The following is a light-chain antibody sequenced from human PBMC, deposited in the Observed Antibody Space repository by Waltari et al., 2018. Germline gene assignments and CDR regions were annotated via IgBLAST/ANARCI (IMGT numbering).Light chain of an antibody. J-gene: IGKJ2*01. CDR1: QTIYNS. V-gene: IGKV1-39*01. CDR2: HAS. CDR3: QQGYTLPYT. Sequence: DIQLTQSPSPLSASVGARVTITCRASQTIYNSLNCYQHKPGKAPLLLISHASTLQNGVPSRFSGRGSGTECTLAISRLQPEDFATYYCQQGYTLPYTFGQGTQLDI.